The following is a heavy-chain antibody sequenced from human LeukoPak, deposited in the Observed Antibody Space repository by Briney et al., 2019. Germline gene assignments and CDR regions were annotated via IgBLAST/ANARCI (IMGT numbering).Heavy chain of an antibody. J-gene: IGHJ4*02. Sequence: GGSLRLACVASGFSFSTYSMDWVRQAPGKGLEYVSAISNNGDSTNYANSVRGRFTISRDNSKNTLYLRMGSLRVEDMAVYYCTREGSVAAFGPRRPFDYWGQGTLVTVSS. CDR1: GFSFSTYS. CDR2: ISNNGDST. D-gene: IGHD3-16*01. CDR3: TREGSVAAFGPRRPFDY. V-gene: IGHV3-64*01.